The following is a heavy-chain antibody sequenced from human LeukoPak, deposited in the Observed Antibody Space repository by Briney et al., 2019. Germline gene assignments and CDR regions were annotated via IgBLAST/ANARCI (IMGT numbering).Heavy chain of an antibody. J-gene: IGHJ4*02. CDR3: AKVGSSWYDY. V-gene: IGHV1-2*02. CDR2: INPSSGGT. D-gene: IGHD6-13*01. CDR1: GYTFTGYY. Sequence: ASVKVSCKASGYTFTGYYMHWVRQAPGQGLEWMGWINPSSGGTKYAQKVQGRVTMTRETSISTAYVEPSRLRCDGTAVYCCAKVGSSWYDYWGQGTLVIVSS.